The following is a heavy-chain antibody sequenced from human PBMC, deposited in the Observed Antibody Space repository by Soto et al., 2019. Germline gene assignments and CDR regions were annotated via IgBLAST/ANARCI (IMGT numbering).Heavy chain of an antibody. J-gene: IGHJ6*03. CDR2: INPSGGST. CDR1: GYTFTSYY. CDR3: ASPIMVRGGQDGYYYYMDV. V-gene: IGHV1-46*03. D-gene: IGHD3-10*01. Sequence: QVQLVQSGAEVKKPGASVKVSCKASGYTFTSYYMHWVRQAPGQGLEWMGIINPSGGSTSYAQKFQGRVTMTRDTSTSTVYMELSSLRDDDTAVYYCASPIMVRGGQDGYYYYMDVWGKGTTVTVSS.